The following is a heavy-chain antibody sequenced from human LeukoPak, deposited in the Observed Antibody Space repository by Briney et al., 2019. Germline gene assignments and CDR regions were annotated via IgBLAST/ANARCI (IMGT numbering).Heavy chain of an antibody. CDR1: GYTFTGYY. D-gene: IGHD6-13*01. J-gene: IGHJ4*02. CDR3: AREMEYSSSRYVDY. V-gene: IGHV1-2*02. CDR2: INPNSGGT. Sequence: ASVKVSCKASGYTFTGYYMHWVRQAPGQGLEWMGWINPNSGGTNYAQKFQGRVTMTRDTSISTAYMELSRLRSDDTAVYYCAREMEYSSSRYVDYWGQGTLVTVSS.